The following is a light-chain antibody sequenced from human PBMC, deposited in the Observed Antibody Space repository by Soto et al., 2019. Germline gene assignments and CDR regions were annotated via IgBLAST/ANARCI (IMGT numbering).Light chain of an antibody. V-gene: IGLV2-14*01. CDR2: EVS. Sequence: QSVLTQPASVSGSPGQSFTISCTGTSSDVGGYNYVSWYQQHPGKAPKLMIYEVSNRPSGVYNRFSGSKSGNTASLTISGLQAEDEADYYCSSYTSSSTLYVFGTGTKLTVL. J-gene: IGLJ1*01. CDR1: SSDVGGYNY. CDR3: SSYTSSSTLYV.